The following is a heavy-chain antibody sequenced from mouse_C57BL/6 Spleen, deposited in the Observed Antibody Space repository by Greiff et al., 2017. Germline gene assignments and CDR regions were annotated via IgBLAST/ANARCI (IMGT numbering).Heavy chain of an antibody. CDR3: ARHGNYFDY. D-gene: IGHD1-1*02. J-gene: IGHJ2*01. CDR1: GFTFSDYY. Sequence: EVQGVESGGGLVQPGGSLKLSCAASGFTFSDYYMYWVRQTPEKRLEWVAYISNGGGSTYYPDTVKGRFTISRDNAKNTRYLQMSRLKSEDTAMYYCARHGNYFDYWGQGTTLTVSS. V-gene: IGHV5-12*01. CDR2: ISNGGGST.